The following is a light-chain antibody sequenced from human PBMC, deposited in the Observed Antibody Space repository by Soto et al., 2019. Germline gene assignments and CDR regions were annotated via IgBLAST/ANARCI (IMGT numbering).Light chain of an antibody. CDR3: QQSYSTPLT. CDR1: QNIASH. J-gene: IGKJ4*01. V-gene: IGKV1-39*01. Sequence: DVQMTQSPSSLSASVGDRVTITCRASQNIASHLNWYQQKPGKAPKLLIYAASSLQSGVPSRFSGSGSGTDFTLTISSLQPEDFATYYCQQSYSTPLTFGGGTKVDIK. CDR2: AAS.